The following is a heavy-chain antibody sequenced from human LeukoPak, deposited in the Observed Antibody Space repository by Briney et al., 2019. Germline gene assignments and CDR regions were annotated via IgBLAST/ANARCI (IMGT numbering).Heavy chain of an antibody. D-gene: IGHD6-13*01. CDR1: GYTFTSYY. CDR2: INPNSGGT. CDR3: ARDLSAAGYYMDV. J-gene: IGHJ6*03. Sequence: ASVKVSCKASGYTFTSYYMHWVRQAPGQGLEWMGWINPNSGGTNYAQKFQGRVTMTRDTSISTAYMELSRLRSDDTAVYYCARDLSAAGYYMDVWGKGTTVTVSS. V-gene: IGHV1-2*02.